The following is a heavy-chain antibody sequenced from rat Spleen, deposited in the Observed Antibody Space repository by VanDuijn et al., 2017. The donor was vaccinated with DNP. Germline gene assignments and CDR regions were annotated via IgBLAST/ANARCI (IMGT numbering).Heavy chain of an antibody. CDR1: GFTFSDSN. Sequence: EVQLVESGGGLVQPGRSLKVSCAASGFTFSDSNMAWVRQASKKGLEWVATISYDGSSTYYRDSVKGRFTISRDNAGSTLFLQMDSLRSEDTAAYYCAKPDYWGQGVMVTVSS. V-gene: IGHV5-7*01. J-gene: IGHJ2*01. CDR3: AKPDY. CDR2: ISYDGSST.